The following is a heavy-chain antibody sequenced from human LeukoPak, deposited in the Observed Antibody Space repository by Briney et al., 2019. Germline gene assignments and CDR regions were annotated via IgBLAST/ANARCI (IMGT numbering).Heavy chain of an antibody. CDR3: ARESGNPSFWFDP. V-gene: IGHV1-46*01. J-gene: IGHJ5*02. Sequence: ASVTVSCTASGYTFTSYYMHWVRQAPGQGLEWMGIINPSGGSTSYAQKFQGRVTMTRDTSTSTVYMELSSLRSEDTAVYYCARESGNPSFWFDPWGQGTLVTVSS. CDR1: GYTFTSYY. D-gene: IGHD2/OR15-2a*01. CDR2: INPSGGST.